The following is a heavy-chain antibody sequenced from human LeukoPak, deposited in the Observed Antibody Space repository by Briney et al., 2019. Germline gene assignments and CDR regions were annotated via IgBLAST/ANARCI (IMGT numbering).Heavy chain of an antibody. CDR1: EYTFTGYY. Sequence: APVKVSCKASEYTFTGYYIHWVRQAPGQGLEWMGWIDPNTGDSNYVQKFQGRVTMTRDTSISTAYMELSRLRSDDTAFYYCARIRYCGGISCYYIDYWGQGTLVTVSA. CDR2: IDPNTGDS. D-gene: IGHD2-2*01. J-gene: IGHJ4*02. CDR3: ARIRYCGGISCYYIDY. V-gene: IGHV1-2*02.